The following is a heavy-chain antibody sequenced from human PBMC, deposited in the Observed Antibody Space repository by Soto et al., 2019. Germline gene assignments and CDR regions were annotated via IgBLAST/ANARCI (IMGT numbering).Heavy chain of an antibody. CDR2: ISSSSSYI. V-gene: IGHV3-21*01. CDR3: PRVPAAGTDFDY. J-gene: IGHJ4*02. Sequence: EVQLVESGGGLVKPGGSLRLSCAASGFTFSSYSMNWVRQAPGKGLEWVSSISSSSSYIYYADSVKGRFTISRDNAKNSLYLQMNSLRAEDTAVYYCPRVPAAGTDFDYWGQGTLVTVSS. D-gene: IGHD6-13*01. CDR1: GFTFSSYS.